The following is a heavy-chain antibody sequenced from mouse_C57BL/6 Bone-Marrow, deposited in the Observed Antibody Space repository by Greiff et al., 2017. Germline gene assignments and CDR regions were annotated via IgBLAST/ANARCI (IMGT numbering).Heavy chain of an antibody. D-gene: IGHD1-1*01. J-gene: IGHJ3*01. CDR1: GYSITSGYY. V-gene: IGHV3-6*01. CDR2: ISYDGSN. CDR3: ARDYGSSYRFAY. Sequence: DVKLQESGPGLVKPSQSLSLTCSVTGYSITSGYYWNWIRQFPGNKLEWMGYISYDGSNNYNPSLKNRISITRDTSKNQFFLKLNSVTTEDTATYYCARDYGSSYRFAYWGQGTLVTVSA.